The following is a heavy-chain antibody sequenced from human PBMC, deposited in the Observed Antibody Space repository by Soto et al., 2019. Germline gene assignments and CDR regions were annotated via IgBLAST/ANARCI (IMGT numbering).Heavy chain of an antibody. CDR3: ARGGGVPAVDDAFDI. Sequence: VPVKVSCKASGYTYTRDRISWLRLAHGQGLEWMGWISAYNGNTNYAQKLQGRVTMTTDTSTSTAYMELRSLRSDDTAVYYCARGGGVPAVDDAFDIWGQGTMVTVSS. CDR1: GYTYTRDR. D-gene: IGHD2-2*01. V-gene: IGHV1-18*01. CDR2: ISAYNGNT. J-gene: IGHJ3*02.